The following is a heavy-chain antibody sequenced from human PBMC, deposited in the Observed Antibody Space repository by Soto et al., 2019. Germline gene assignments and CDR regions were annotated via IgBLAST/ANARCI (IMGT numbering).Heavy chain of an antibody. CDR3: ASLRYDSWRKAVVEFDY. J-gene: IGHJ4*02. V-gene: IGHV4-39*01. D-gene: IGHD3-3*01. Sequence: QLQLQESGPGLVKPSETLSLMCTVSGDSIRSGSYYWAWIRQPPGKRLEWIGSIYYSGSTYYNPSLYSRVTISVDTSKNQFSLKLTSVTAADTAVYYCASLRYDSWRKAVVEFDYWGQGTLVTVSS. CDR2: IYYSGST. CDR1: GDSIRSGSYY.